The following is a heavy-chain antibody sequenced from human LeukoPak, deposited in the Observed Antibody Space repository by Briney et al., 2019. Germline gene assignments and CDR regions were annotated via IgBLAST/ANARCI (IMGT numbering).Heavy chain of an antibody. J-gene: IGHJ6*03. D-gene: IGHD3-10*01. Sequence: SETLSLTCTVSGGSISSYYWSWIRQPPGKGLEWIGYIYYSGSTNYNPSLKSRVTISVDTSKNQFSLKLSSVTAADTAVYYCARAVMVRGVISYYYNYMDVWGKGTTVTVSS. CDR2: IYYSGST. V-gene: IGHV4-59*01. CDR3: ARAVMVRGVISYYYNYMDV. CDR1: GGSISSYY.